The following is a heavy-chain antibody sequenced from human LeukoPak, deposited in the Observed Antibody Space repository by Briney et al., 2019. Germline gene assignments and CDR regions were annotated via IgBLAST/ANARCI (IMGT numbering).Heavy chain of an antibody. J-gene: IGHJ4*02. V-gene: IGHV1-69*01. CDR1: GGTFSSYA. Sequence: GASVKVSCKASGGTFSSYAISWVRQAPGQGLEWMGGIIPIFGTANYAQKFQGRVTITADESTSKAYMELSSLRAEDTAVYYCAGNSGGGHGNYWGQGTLVTVSS. CDR3: AGNSGGGHGNY. D-gene: IGHD5-12*01. CDR2: IIPIFGTA.